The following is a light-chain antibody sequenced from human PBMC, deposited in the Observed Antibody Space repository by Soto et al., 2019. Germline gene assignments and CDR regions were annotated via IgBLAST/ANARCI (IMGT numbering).Light chain of an antibody. CDR3: MQGTHWPWT. V-gene: IGKV2-30*01. CDR2: KVS. CDR1: QSLVYSDGNTY. J-gene: IGKJ1*01. Sequence: DVVMTQSPLSLPVTLGQPASISCRSSQSLVYSDGNTYLNWFQQRPGQSPRRLIYKVSNRDSGVPDRFSVSGSGTDFTLKLSRVEAEDFGVSYCMQGTHWPWTVGQGTKVEIK.